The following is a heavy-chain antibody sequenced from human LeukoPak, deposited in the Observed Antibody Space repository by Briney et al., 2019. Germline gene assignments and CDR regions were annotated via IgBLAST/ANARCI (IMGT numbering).Heavy chain of an antibody. Sequence: GESLKISCKGSGYSFTSYWIGWVRQMPGKGLEWTGIIYPGDSDTRYSPSFQGPVTISADKSISTAYLQWSSLKASDTAMYYCARSGSTNSGYYYYYGMDVWGQGTTVTVSS. CDR3: ARSGSTNSGYYYYYGMDV. J-gene: IGHJ6*02. CDR1: GYSFTSYW. CDR2: IYPGDSDT. D-gene: IGHD2-8*01. V-gene: IGHV5-51*01.